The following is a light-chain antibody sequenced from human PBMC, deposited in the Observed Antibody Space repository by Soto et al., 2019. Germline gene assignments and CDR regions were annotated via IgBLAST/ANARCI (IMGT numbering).Light chain of an antibody. J-gene: IGLJ3*02. Sequence: QSVLTQPPSASGTPGQRVTISCSGSSSNIGKNSVSWYQQLPGTAPKLLISSSNQRPSGVPDRFSGSKSGTSASLAISGLQSEDEADYYCAVWDDSLNGVWVFGGGTKVTVL. CDR3: AVWDDSLNGVWV. V-gene: IGLV1-44*01. CDR2: SSN. CDR1: SSNIGKNS.